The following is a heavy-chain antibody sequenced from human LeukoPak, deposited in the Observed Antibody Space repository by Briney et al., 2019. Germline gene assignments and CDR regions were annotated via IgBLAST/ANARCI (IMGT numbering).Heavy chain of an antibody. J-gene: IGHJ6*02. D-gene: IGHD3-3*01. V-gene: IGHV3-33*01. CDR3: ARGPIYDFWSGYWGVRLDYYGMDV. CDR1: GFTFSSYG. CDR2: IWYDGSNK. Sequence: GRSLRLSCAASGFTFSSYGMHWVRQAPGKGLEWVAVIWYDGSNKYYADSVKGRFTISRDNSKNTLYLQMNSLRAEDTAVYYCARGPIYDFWSGYWGVRLDYYGMDVWGQGTTVTVSS.